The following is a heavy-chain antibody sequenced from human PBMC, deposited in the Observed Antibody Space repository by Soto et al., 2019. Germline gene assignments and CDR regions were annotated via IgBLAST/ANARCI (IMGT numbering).Heavy chain of an antibody. V-gene: IGHV1-24*01. Sequence: ALVKVSCKVSGYTLTELSMHWVRQAPGKGLEWMGGFDPEDGETIYAQKFQGRVTMTEDTSTDTAYMELSSLRSEDTAVYYCATSPYYYDSSGRDAFDIWGQGTMVTVSS. CDR2: FDPEDGET. D-gene: IGHD3-22*01. CDR1: GYTLTELS. J-gene: IGHJ3*02. CDR3: ATSPYYYDSSGRDAFDI.